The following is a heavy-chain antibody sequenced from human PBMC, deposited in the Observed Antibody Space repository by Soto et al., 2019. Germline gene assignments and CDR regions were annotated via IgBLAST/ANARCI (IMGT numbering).Heavy chain of an antibody. CDR3: ARDSSSWYLHAFDI. Sequence: PGGSLRLSCAASGFTFSSYSMNWVRQAPGKGLEWVSSISSSSSYIYYADSVKGRFTISRDKAKNSLYLQMNSLRAEDTAVYYCARDSSSWYLHAFDIWGQGTMVTVSS. CDR1: GFTFSSYS. D-gene: IGHD6-13*01. CDR2: ISSSSSYI. V-gene: IGHV3-21*01. J-gene: IGHJ3*02.